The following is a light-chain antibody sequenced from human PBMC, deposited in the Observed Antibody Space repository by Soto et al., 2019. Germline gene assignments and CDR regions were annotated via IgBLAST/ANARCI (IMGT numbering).Light chain of an antibody. Sequence: EIVMTQSPSTLSVSPGERATLSCRASQSVSSNLAWYQQRPGQAPRLLISGASTMATGITARFSGSGSGTEFALTISSLQSEDFAVYYCQQYNNRPSWTFGQGTKVEIK. CDR1: QSVSSN. J-gene: IGKJ1*01. CDR2: GAS. V-gene: IGKV3-15*01. CDR3: QQYNNRPSWT.